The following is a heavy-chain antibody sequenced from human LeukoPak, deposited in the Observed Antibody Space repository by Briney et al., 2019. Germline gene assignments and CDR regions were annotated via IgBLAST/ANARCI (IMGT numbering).Heavy chain of an antibody. J-gene: IGHJ4*02. Sequence: GGSLRLSCAASGFTFSNYAMNSVRQAPGKGLEWVAVISYDGRNKYYADSVKGRFTISRDNSKNTLYLQMNSLRPEDTAVYYCARTSQTFDYWGQGTLVTVSS. CDR3: ARTSQTFDY. V-gene: IGHV3-30*04. CDR2: ISYDGRNK. CDR1: GFTFSNYA.